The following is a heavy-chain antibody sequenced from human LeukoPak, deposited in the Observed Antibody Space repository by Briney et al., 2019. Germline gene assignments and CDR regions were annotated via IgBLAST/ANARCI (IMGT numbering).Heavy chain of an antibody. Sequence: GGSLTLSCAASGFPLSGYWMQWLREAPGKGVVWVSRINSDGSSPRYADSVKGRFTISRDNAKTTLYLEMNRLRAEDTAVYYCARLRQRGYCSSTSCESDYWGQGTLVTVSS. V-gene: IGHV3-74*01. CDR3: ARLRQRGYCSSTSCESDY. J-gene: IGHJ4*02. CDR1: GFPLSGYW. D-gene: IGHD2-2*01. CDR2: INSDGSSP.